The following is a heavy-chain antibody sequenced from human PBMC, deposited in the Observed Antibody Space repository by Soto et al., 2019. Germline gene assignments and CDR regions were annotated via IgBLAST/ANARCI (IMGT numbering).Heavy chain of an antibody. CDR3: ASQEMEPPPYFFES. V-gene: IGHV3-21*02. Sequence: ELQLVESGGGLVKPGGSLRLSCAASGFTFPGSSMNWVRQAPGKGLEWVASISSDSTYTHYADSVKGRFTISRDNPKNALYLQMSSLRVEDTAVYYCASQEMEPPPYFFESWGQGSLVTVSS. J-gene: IGHJ4*02. CDR2: ISSDSTYT. D-gene: IGHD1-1*01. CDR1: GFTFPGSS.